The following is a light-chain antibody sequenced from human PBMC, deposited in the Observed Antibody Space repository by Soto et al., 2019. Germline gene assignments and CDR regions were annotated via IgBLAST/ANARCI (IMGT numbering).Light chain of an antibody. Sequence: EIVLTQSPGTLVLSPGERATLSCRASQNVGSSLAWYQQKPGQAPRLLIYDVSNRATGIPARFSGSGSGTDFTLTISSLEPEDFAVYYCQQRIHWPVTCGQGTKLEIK. CDR3: QQRIHWPVT. J-gene: IGKJ2*01. CDR1: QNVGSS. CDR2: DVS. V-gene: IGKV3-11*01.